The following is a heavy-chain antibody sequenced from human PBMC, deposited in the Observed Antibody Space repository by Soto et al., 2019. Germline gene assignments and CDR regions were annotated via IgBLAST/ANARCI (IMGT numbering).Heavy chain of an antibody. CDR3: ARDVSRGYSYGRSRSSFDY. CDR1: GGSVSSGSYY. V-gene: IGHV4-61*01. Sequence: PSETLSLTCTVSGGSVSSGSYYWSWIRQPPGKGLEWIGYIYYSGSTNYNPSLKSRVTISVDTSKNQFSLKLSSVTAADTAVYYCARDVSRGYSYGRSRSSFDYWGQGTLVTVSS. CDR2: IYYSGST. D-gene: IGHD5-18*01. J-gene: IGHJ4*02.